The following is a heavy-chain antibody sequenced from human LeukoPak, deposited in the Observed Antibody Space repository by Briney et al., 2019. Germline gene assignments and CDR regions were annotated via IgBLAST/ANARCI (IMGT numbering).Heavy chain of an antibody. V-gene: IGHV3-23*01. Sequence: GGSLRLSCAASGFTFSSYAMSWVRQAPGKGLEWVSTISGSGGSTYYADSVKGRFTISRDNSKNTLHLQMNSLRAEDTAVYYCAKDAKPYYYDSSGYYYAGAFDIWGQGTMVTVSS. CDR2: ISGSGGST. J-gene: IGHJ3*02. CDR3: AKDAKPYYYDSSGYYYAGAFDI. CDR1: GFTFSSYA. D-gene: IGHD3-22*01.